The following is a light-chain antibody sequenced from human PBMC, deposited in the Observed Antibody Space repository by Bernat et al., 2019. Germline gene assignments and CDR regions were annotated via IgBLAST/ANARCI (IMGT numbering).Light chain of an antibody. V-gene: IGLV3-19*01. Sequence: SSELTQDPAVSVALGQTVRITCQGDSLRSYYASWYQQKPGQAPVLVIHGKNNRPSGIPDRFPGSSPGNTASLTMTGAQAEDGADDYCHSRDSSGNLVVFGGGTQLTVL. CDR3: HSRDSSGNLVV. CDR1: SLRSYY. CDR2: GKN. J-gene: IGLJ2*01.